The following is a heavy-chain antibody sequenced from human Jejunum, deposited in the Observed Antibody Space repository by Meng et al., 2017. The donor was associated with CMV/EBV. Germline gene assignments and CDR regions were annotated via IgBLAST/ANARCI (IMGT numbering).Heavy chain of an antibody. Sequence: SGFTFSSFAMTWVRQAPGKGLEWVSTIDSSDRTYYADSVRGRFTISRDNSMNTLHLQMNSLRAEDTAAYYCAKSLVDTAMDLDEWSQETLVTVSS. J-gene: IGHJ4*02. CDR3: AKSLVDTAMDLDE. D-gene: IGHD5-18*01. CDR1: GFTFSSFA. V-gene: IGHV3-23*01. CDR2: IDSSDRT.